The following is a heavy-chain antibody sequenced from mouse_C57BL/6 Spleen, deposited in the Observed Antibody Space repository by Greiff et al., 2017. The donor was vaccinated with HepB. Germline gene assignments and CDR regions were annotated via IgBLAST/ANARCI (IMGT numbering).Heavy chain of an antibody. J-gene: IGHJ3*01. V-gene: IGHV1-72*01. CDR1: GYTFTSYW. CDR2: IDPNSGGT. Sequence: VQLQQSGAELVKPGASVKLSCKASGYTFTSYWMHWVKQRPGRGLEWIGRIDPNSGGTKYNEKFKSKATLTVDKPSSTASMQLSSLTSEDSAVYYCARDYGSSYTWFAYWGQGTLVTVSA. CDR3: ARDYGSSYTWFAY. D-gene: IGHD1-1*01.